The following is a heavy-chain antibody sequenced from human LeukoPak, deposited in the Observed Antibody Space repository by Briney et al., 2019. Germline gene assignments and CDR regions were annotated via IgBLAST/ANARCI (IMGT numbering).Heavy chain of an antibody. D-gene: IGHD5-18*01. CDR2: ISSSTYI. CDR3: AREPTAMIL. V-gene: IGHV3-21*01. Sequence: GGSLRLFCAASGFTFSSYSMNWVRQTPGKGLEWVSSISSSTYIYYADSVKGRFTISRDNAKNSLYLQMNSLRVEDTAVYYCAREPTAMILWGQGTLVTVSS. J-gene: IGHJ4*02. CDR1: GFTFSSYS.